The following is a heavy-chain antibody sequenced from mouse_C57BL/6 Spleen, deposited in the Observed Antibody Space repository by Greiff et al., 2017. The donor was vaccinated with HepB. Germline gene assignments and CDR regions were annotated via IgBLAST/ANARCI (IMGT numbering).Heavy chain of an antibody. CDR1: GYSFTGYF. CDR2: INPYNGDT. J-gene: IGHJ4*01. Sequence: EVQGVESGPELVKPGDSVKISCKASGYSFTGYFMNWVMQSHGKSLEWIGRINPYNGDTFYNQKFKGKATLTVDKSSSTAHMELRSLTSEDSAVYYCAIDYYGSSYDAMDYWGQGTSVTVSS. CDR3: AIDYYGSSYDAMDY. V-gene: IGHV1-20*01. D-gene: IGHD1-1*01.